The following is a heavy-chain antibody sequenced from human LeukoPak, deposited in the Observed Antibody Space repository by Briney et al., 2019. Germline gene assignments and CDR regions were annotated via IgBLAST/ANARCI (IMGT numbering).Heavy chain of an antibody. D-gene: IGHD2-2*01. V-gene: IGHV3-23*01. J-gene: IGHJ4*02. CDR1: GFTFSSYA. Sequence: PGGSLRLSCTASGFTFSSYAMTWVRQAPGKGLEWVSGLTGSGGNTYYADPVKGRFTIYRDNSKNTLYLQMNSLRAEDTAKYYWAKVASLCTSTSCVRGGFDYWGQGTLVTVSS. CDR3: AKVASLCTSTSCVRGGFDY. CDR2: LTGSGGNT.